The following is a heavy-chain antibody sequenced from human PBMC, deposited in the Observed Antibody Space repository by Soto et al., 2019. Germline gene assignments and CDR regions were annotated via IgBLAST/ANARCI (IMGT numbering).Heavy chain of an antibody. CDR2: IYHSGTT. CDR3: VTHAGGIVNN. V-gene: IGHV4-39*01. CDR1: GDSISNTTYF. D-gene: IGHD1-26*01. Sequence: PSETLSLTCTVSGDSISNTTYFWGWIRQPPGKGLEWIASIYHSGTTYHNPSLKSRLTISVDTSKNRFSLRVSSVTAADAAVYYCVTHAGGIVNNWGQGTLVTVSS. J-gene: IGHJ4*02.